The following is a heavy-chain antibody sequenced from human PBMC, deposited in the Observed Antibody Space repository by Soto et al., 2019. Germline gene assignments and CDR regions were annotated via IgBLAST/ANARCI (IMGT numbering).Heavy chain of an antibody. V-gene: IGHV4-31*03. CDR3: ARGPESRGTPWVTCLYHPFDY. CDR1: GGSISSGGYY. CDR2: IYYSGST. Sequence: QVQLQESGPGLVKPSQTLSLTCTVSGGSISSGGYYWSWIRQHPGKGLEWIGYIYYSGSTYYNPSLKSRVNISVDTSKNQVSLKLSSVTAADTAVYYCARGPESRGTPWVTCLYHPFDYWGQGTLVTVSS. D-gene: IGHD4-4*01. J-gene: IGHJ4*02.